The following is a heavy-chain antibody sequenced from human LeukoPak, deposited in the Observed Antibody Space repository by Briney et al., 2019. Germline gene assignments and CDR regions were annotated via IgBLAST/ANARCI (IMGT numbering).Heavy chain of an antibody. V-gene: IGHV4-34*01. Sequence: PSETLSLTCTVSGGSISGYYWSWIRQPPGKGLEWIGEINHSGSTNYNPSLKSRVTISVDTSKNQFSLKLSSVTAADTAVYYCARASSSSEDYFDYWGQGTLVTVSS. CDR1: GGSISGYY. D-gene: IGHD6-6*01. CDR3: ARASSSSEDYFDY. CDR2: INHSGST. J-gene: IGHJ4*02.